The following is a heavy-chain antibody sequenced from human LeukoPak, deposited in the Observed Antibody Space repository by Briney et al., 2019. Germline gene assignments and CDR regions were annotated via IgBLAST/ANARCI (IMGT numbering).Heavy chain of an antibody. D-gene: IGHD2-2*01. CDR3: ARVPGCSSTSCRKTLFDY. Sequence: GASVKVSCKASGGTFSSYAISWVRQAPGQGLEWMGGIIPIFGTANYAQKFQGRVTITTDESTSTAYMELSSLRSEDTAVYYCARVPGCSSTSCRKTLFDYWGQGTLVTVSS. CDR1: GGTFSSYA. CDR2: IIPIFGTA. V-gene: IGHV1-69*05. J-gene: IGHJ4*02.